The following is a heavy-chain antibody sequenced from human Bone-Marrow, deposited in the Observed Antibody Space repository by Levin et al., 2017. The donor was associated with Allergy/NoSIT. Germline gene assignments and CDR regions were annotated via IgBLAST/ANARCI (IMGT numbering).Heavy chain of an antibody. V-gene: IGHV3-33*01. CDR3: ARDFVYGDYPDY. Sequence: GGSLRLSCAASGFTFSSYGMHWVRQAPGKGLEWVAVIWYDGSNKYYADSVKGRFTISRDNSKNTLYLQMNSLRAEDTAVYYCARDFVYGDYPDYWGQGTLVTVSS. CDR1: GFTFSSYG. J-gene: IGHJ4*02. D-gene: IGHD4-17*01. CDR2: IWYDGSNK.